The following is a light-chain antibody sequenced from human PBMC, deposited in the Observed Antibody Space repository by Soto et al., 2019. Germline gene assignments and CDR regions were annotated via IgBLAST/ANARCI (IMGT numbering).Light chain of an antibody. V-gene: IGKV3-15*01. CDR1: QSVASN. J-gene: IGKJ2*01. CDR3: QQYHNWPPQYT. CDR2: GAS. Sequence: EIVMTQSPASLSVSPGDGATLSCRASQSVASNVAWYQQKPGQGPRLLIHGASTRAVGVPARFSGSGSGTDFTLTISGLQSEDFAVYYCQQYHNWPPQYTFGQGTKLQIE.